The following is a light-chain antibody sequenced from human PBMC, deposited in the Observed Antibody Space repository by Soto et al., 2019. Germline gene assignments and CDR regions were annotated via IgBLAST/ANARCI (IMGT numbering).Light chain of an antibody. CDR3: CSYAGSSTFVV. J-gene: IGLJ1*01. Sequence: QSVLTQPASVSGSPGQSITISCTGTSSDVGSYNLVSWYQQHPGKAPKLMIYEGSKRPSGVSNRFSGSKSGYTASLTISGLQAEDEADYYCCSYAGSSTFVVFGTGTKVIVL. V-gene: IGLV2-23*03. CDR2: EGS. CDR1: SSDVGSYNL.